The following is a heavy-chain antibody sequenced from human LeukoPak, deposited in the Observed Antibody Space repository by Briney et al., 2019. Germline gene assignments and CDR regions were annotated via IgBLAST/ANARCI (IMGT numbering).Heavy chain of an antibody. D-gene: IGHD3-10*01. Sequence: SETLSLTCIVSGVSISSSYYWGWIRQPPGKGLEWIGSIYYSGSTYYNPSLKSRVTISVDTSKHQFSLKLSSVTAADTAVYYCARHGTTMVRGEMRGAFDIWGQGTRVTVSS. CDR3: ARHGTTMVRGEMRGAFDI. CDR2: IYYSGST. J-gene: IGHJ3*02. V-gene: IGHV4-39*01. CDR1: GVSISSSYY.